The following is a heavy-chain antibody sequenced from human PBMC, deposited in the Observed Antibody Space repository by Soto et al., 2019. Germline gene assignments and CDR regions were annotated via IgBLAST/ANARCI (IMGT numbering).Heavy chain of an antibody. CDR1: GPFPFSNYA. CDR2: INAGDGNR. CDR3: ATAWFGRFDF. D-gene: IGHD3-10*01. V-gene: IGHV1-3*01. Sequence: QVHLAQSGAEMKSPGASVKLSCRPSGPFPFSNYAMHWVSQAPGQRPEWVGWINAGDGNRRYSEKLQGRVTITRDTSATTVYMELSGRRSEDTAVYYCATAWFGRFDFWGQGSLVTVAS. J-gene: IGHJ4*02.